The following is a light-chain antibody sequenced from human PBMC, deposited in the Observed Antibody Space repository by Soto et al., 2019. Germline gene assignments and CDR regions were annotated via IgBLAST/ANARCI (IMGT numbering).Light chain of an antibody. J-gene: IGKJ2*01. V-gene: IGKV3-20*01. Sequence: EIVLTQSPGTLSLSPGERATLSCRASQSVSSSYLAWYQHKPGQAPRLLIYGASSRATGIPDRFSGSGSGTDFTLTISRLEPEDFAVYYCQQYGSSPPMYTFGQGTKLYIK. CDR1: QSVSSSY. CDR3: QQYGSSPPMYT. CDR2: GAS.